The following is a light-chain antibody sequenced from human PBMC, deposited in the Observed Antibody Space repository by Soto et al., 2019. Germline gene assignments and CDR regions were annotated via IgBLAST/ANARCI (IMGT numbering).Light chain of an antibody. J-gene: IGLJ2*01. V-gene: IGLV7-46*01. Sequence: QAVVTQEPSLTVSPGGTVTLTCGSSTGSVTNGHYPYWFQQKPGQAPRTLIYDTSNKHSWTPARFSGSLLGDKAALTLSGAQPEDEAVYYCLLSYSAARRVFGGGTQLTVL. CDR2: DTS. CDR3: LLSYSAARRV. CDR1: TGSVTNGHY.